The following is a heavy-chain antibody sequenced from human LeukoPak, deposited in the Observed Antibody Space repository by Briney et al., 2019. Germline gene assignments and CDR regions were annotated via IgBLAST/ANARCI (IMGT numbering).Heavy chain of an antibody. Sequence: SQTLSLTCTVSGGSISSGGYYWSWIRQHPGKGLEWIGYIYYSGSTYYNPSLKSRVTISVDTSKNQFSLKLSSVTAADTAVYYCARESGGYYYDSSALNWFDPWGQGTLVTVSS. CDR2: IYYSGST. J-gene: IGHJ5*02. CDR1: GGSISSGGYY. V-gene: IGHV4-31*03. D-gene: IGHD3-22*01. CDR3: ARESGGYYYDSSALNWFDP.